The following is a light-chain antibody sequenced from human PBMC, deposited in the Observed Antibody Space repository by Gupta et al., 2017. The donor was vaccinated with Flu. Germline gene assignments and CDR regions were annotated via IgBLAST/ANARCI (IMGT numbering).Light chain of an antibody. CDR1: QSISSY. CDR3: QQSYSTPVT. V-gene: IGKV1-39*01. CDR2: AAS. J-gene: IGKJ2*01. Sequence: DIQMNQSPSSLSASVGDRVTITCRASQSISSYLNWYQQKPGKAPKLLIYAASSLQSGVPSRFSGSGSGTDFTLTISSLQPEDFATYYCQQSYSTPVTLGQGTKLEIK.